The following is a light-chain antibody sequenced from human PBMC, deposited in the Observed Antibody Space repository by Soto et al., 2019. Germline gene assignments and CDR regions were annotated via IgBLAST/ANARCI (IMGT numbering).Light chain of an antibody. CDR1: QIFSRDH. V-gene: IGKV3-20*01. CDR2: GAS. J-gene: IGKJ2*01. Sequence: EVVLTQSPGTLSFSPGERATLSCRASQIFSRDHLAWYQQKPGQAPRFLIYGASTRATHIPDRFSGSGSGTDFTLTIIRLEPEDSAVYLCQQYGDSPSTFGQGTQLEMK. CDR3: QQYGDSPST.